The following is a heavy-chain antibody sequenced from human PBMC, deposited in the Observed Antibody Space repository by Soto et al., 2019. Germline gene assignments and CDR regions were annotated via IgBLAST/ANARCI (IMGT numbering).Heavy chain of an antibody. V-gene: IGHV4-39*01. CDR2: IHYTGNT. CDR1: ADSNSTVRCP. CDR3: ARADGFGVVTPFMDY. D-gene: IGHD3-3*01. J-gene: IGHJ4*02. Sequence: TMRVTCSVAADSNSTVRCPCVWSHQPPGKGLEFIATIHYTGNTHYNPSLRSRVTIFVDTSKSQFSLRLSSVTAADTAVYYCARADGFGVVTPFMDYWGQGTLVTV.